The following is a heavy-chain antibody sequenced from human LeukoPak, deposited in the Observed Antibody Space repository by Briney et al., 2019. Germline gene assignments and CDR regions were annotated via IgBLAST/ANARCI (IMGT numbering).Heavy chain of an antibody. CDR2: VYPGGSDT. CDR1: GYSFTSYW. Sequence: HGESLKISCEGSGYSFTSYWIGWVRQMPGKGLEWMGIVYPGGSDTRYSPSFQGQVTISADKSISTAYLQWSSLKASDTAMYYCARRVCSGGSCWFPNWFDPWGQGTLVTVSS. J-gene: IGHJ5*02. V-gene: IGHV5-51*01. D-gene: IGHD2-15*01. CDR3: ARRVCSGGSCWFPNWFDP.